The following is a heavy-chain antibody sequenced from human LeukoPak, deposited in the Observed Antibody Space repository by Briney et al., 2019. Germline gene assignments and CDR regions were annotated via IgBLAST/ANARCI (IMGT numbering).Heavy chain of an antibody. Sequence: SETLSLTCAVSGGSISNDNWWSWVRQPPGKGLEWIGEIYHSGSTNFNPSLKSRVTISVDTSKNQFSLKLSSVTAADTAVYYCARGTYYYDSSGYAVRSYFDYWGQGTLVTVSS. CDR2: IYHSGST. CDR3: ARGTYYYDSSGYAVRSYFDY. J-gene: IGHJ4*02. V-gene: IGHV4-4*02. CDR1: GGSISNDNW. D-gene: IGHD3-22*01.